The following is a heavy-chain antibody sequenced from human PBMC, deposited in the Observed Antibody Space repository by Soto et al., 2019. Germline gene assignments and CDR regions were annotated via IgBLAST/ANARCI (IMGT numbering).Heavy chain of an antibody. Sequence: ASVKVSCKASGYTFTSYGISWVRQAPGQGLEWMGWISAYNCYTNYAQQLQGRVTMTTDTSTSTAYMELRSLRSDDTSVYYCARYFASVTPEQNSLCYWGRGTLDPDSS. CDR2: ISAYNCYT. J-gene: IGHJ4*02. CDR3: ARYFASVTPEQNSLCY. V-gene: IGHV1-18*04. CDR1: GYTFTSYG. D-gene: IGHD3-16*01.